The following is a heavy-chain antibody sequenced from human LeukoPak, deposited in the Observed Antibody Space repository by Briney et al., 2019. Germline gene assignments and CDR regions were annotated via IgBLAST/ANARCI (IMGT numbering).Heavy chain of an antibody. CDR1: GYTLTELS. Sequence: ASVKVSCKVSGYTLTELSMHWVRQGPGKGLEWMGGFDPEDGETIYAQKFQGRVTMTEDTSTDTAYMELGSLRSEDTAVYYCATDLSGYSSGWFDPWGQGTLVTVSS. CDR2: FDPEDGET. J-gene: IGHJ5*02. D-gene: IGHD6-19*01. CDR3: ATDLSGYSSGWFDP. V-gene: IGHV1-24*01.